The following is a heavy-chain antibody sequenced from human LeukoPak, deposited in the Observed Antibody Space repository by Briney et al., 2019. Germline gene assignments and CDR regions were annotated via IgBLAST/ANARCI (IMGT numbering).Heavy chain of an antibody. Sequence: NASETLSLTCTVSGGSISSGGYYWNWIRQHPTEGLEWIGHIYYTGRTTYNPSVKSRVTISADTSKNQFSLKLNSVTAADTAVYFCASAPLGNSFGYMAYWGQGALVTVSS. CDR2: IYYTGRT. J-gene: IGHJ4*02. CDR1: GGSISSGGYY. D-gene: IGHD5-18*01. V-gene: IGHV4-31*03. CDR3: ASAPLGNSFGYMAY.